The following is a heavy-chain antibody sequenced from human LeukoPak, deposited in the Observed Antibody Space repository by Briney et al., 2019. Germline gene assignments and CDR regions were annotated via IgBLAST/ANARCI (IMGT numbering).Heavy chain of an antibody. Sequence: GGSLRLSCAASGFTFSSYWMTWVRQAPGKGLEWVANIKQDGSAKYYVDSLRGRFSISRDNVKNSLFLQMNSLSDDDTAGYYCARCPYDSTGYYSVPSHLDYWGQGTLVTVSS. J-gene: IGHJ4*02. CDR1: GFTFSSYW. D-gene: IGHD3-22*01. CDR3: ARCPYDSTGYYSVPSHLDY. CDR2: IKQDGSAK. V-gene: IGHV3-7*01.